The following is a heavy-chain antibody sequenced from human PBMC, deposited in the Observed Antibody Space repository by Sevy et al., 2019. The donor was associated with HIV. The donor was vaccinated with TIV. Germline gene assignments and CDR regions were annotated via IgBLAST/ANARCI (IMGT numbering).Heavy chain of an antibody. CDR1: GYTFSDYY. CDR2: INPNDGVT. CDR3: ARLTTRPTSDLYGMDV. V-gene: IGHV1-2*02. D-gene: IGHD4-17*01. J-gene: IGHJ6*02. Sequence: ASVKVSCKASGYTFSDYYIHWVRQAPGQGLEWMAWINPNDGVTHYAQSFQGGVTLTRDTSVSTAYMEMGGLRYDDTAIYYCARLTTRPTSDLYGMDVWGQGTPVTVSS.